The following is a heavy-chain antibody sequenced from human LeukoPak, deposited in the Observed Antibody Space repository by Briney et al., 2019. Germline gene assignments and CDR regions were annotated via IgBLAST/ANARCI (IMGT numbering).Heavy chain of an antibody. J-gene: IGHJ6*03. D-gene: IGHD6-6*01. CDR3: AREAQLFPYSSSSRGYYYYYYMDV. CDR1: GFTFSSYW. CDR2: IKQDGSEK. V-gene: IGHV3-7*01. Sequence: GGSLRLSCAASGFTFSSYWMSWVRQAPGKGLEWVANIKQDGSEKYYVDSVKGRFTISRDNAKNSLYLQMNSLRAEDTAVYYCAREAQLFPYSSSSRGYYYYYYMDVWGKGTTVTVSS.